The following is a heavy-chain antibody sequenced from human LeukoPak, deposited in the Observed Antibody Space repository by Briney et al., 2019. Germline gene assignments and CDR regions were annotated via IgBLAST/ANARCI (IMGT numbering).Heavy chain of an antibody. CDR1: GFTFSNAWMNW. J-gene: IGHJ3*02. D-gene: IGHD3-16*01. CDR3: TRDGGDSLYTAFDI. CDR2: IRRGSNGYTT. V-gene: IGHV3-72*01. Sequence: GGSLRLSCAASGFTFSNAWMNWMGWVRQAPGKGLEWVARIRRGSNGYTTEYAASVRGRFIISRDDSKNSLYLHMSSLKTEDTAVYYCTRDGGDSLYTAFDIWGQGTMVTVS.